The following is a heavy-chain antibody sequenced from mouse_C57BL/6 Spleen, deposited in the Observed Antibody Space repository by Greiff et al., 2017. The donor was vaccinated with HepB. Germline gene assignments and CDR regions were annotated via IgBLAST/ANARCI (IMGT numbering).Heavy chain of an antibody. CDR2: ISSGSSTI. CDR1: GFTFSDYG. D-gene: IGHD5-2*01. Sequence: EVQLQESGGGLVKPGGSLKLSCAASGFTFSDYGMHWVRQAPEKGLEWVAYISSGSSTIYYADTVKGRFTISRDNAKNTLFLQMTSLRSEDTAMYYCARGGNNYDYAMDYWGQGTSVTVSS. J-gene: IGHJ4*01. CDR3: ARGGNNYDYAMDY. V-gene: IGHV5-17*01.